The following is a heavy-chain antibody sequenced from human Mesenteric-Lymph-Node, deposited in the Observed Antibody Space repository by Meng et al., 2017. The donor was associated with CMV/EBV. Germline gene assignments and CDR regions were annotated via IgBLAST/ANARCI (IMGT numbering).Heavy chain of an antibody. CDR3: ATGGQLNY. D-gene: IGHD3-10*01. Sequence: KVSCKASGYTFTSYIIHWLRQDVGQRLEWMGWISTYNDNTNYAQKLQGRVTMTTDTATTTAYMELRSLRSDDTAMYYCATGGQLNYWGQGTLVTVSS. CDR1: GYTFTSYI. J-gene: IGHJ4*02. CDR2: ISTYNDNT. V-gene: IGHV1-18*01.